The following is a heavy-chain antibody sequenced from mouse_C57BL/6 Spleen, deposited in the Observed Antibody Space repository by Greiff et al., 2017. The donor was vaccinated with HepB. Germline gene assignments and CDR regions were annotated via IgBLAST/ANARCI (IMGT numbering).Heavy chain of an antibody. V-gene: IGHV1-61*01. CDR2: IYPSDSET. CDR3: ARGASVVATDYAMDY. D-gene: IGHD1-1*01. CDR1: GYTFTSYW. Sequence: VQLQQPGAELVRPGSSVKLSCKASGYTFTSYWMDWVKQRPGQGLEWIGNIYPSDSETHYNQKFKDKATLTVDKSSSTAYMQLSSLTSEDSAVYYCARGASVVATDYAMDYWGQGTSVTVSS. J-gene: IGHJ4*01.